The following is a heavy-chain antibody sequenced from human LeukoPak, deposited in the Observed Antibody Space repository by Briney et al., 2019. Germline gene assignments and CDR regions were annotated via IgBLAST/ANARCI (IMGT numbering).Heavy chain of an antibody. J-gene: IGHJ4*02. Sequence: PGGSLRLSCAASGFTFSSYAMSWVRQAPGKGLEWVSAISGSGGSTYYADSVKGRFTISRDNSKNTLYLQMNSLRAEDTAVYHCAKDLPYYYGSGSSFDYWGQGTLVTVSS. V-gene: IGHV3-23*01. CDR3: AKDLPYYYGSGSSFDY. D-gene: IGHD3-10*01. CDR1: GFTFSSYA. CDR2: ISGSGGST.